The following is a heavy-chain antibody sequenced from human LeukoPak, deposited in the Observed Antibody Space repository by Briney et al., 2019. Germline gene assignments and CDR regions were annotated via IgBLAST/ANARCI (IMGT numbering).Heavy chain of an antibody. Sequence: EASVKVSCKASGYTFTSYGISWVRQAPGQGLEWMGWISAYNGNTNYAQKLQGRVTMTTDTSTSTAYMELSSLRSEDTAVYYCANGFVGASLGGAFDIWGQGTMVTVSS. CDR2: ISAYNGNT. J-gene: IGHJ3*02. CDR1: GYTFTSYG. D-gene: IGHD1-26*01. CDR3: ANGFVGASLGGAFDI. V-gene: IGHV1-18*01.